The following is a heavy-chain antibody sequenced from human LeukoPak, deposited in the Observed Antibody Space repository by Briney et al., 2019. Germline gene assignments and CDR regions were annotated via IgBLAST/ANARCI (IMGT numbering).Heavy chain of an antibody. V-gene: IGHV3-48*02. D-gene: IGHD3-16*02. J-gene: IGHJ4*02. Sequence: GGSLRLSCAAPGFTFSSYSMNWVRQAPGKGLEWVSYISSSSSTIYYADSVKGRFTISRDNAKNSLYLQMNSLRDEDTAVYYCARGGGYYDYIWGSYPQDYWGQGTLVTVSS. CDR1: GFTFSSYS. CDR3: ARGGGYYDYIWGSYPQDY. CDR2: ISSSSSTI.